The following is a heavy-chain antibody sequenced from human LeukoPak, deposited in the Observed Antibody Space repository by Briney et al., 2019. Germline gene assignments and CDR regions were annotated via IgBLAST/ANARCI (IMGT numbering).Heavy chain of an antibody. V-gene: IGHV1-2*02. Sequence: GASVKVSCKASGCAFTGYYMHWVRQAPGQGLEWMGWINPNSGGTNYAQRFQGRVTMTRDTSISTAYMELSRLRSDDTAVYYCARDRSGVVVVAARSLDYWGQGTLVTVSS. CDR2: INPNSGGT. J-gene: IGHJ4*02. CDR1: GCAFTGYY. D-gene: IGHD2-15*01. CDR3: ARDRSGVVVVAARSLDY.